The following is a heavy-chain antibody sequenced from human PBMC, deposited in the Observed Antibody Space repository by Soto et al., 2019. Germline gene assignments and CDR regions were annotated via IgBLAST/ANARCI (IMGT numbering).Heavy chain of an antibody. CDR1: GGTFSSYA. D-gene: IGHD2-15*01. J-gene: IGHJ4*02. Sequence: SVKVSCKASGGTFSSYAISWVRQAPGQGLEWMGGIIPIFGTANYAQKFQGRVTITADKSTSTAYMELSSLRSEDTAVYYCARDPLLGYCSGGSCPNFDYWGQGALVTVSS. V-gene: IGHV1-69*06. CDR2: IIPIFGTA. CDR3: ARDPLLGYCSGGSCPNFDY.